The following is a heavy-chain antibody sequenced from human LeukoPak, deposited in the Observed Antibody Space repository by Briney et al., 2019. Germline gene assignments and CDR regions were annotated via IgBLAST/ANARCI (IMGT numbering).Heavy chain of an antibody. Sequence: PSETLSLTCNVSGGSISSYYWSWIRQPPGKGLEWIGYFYYTGNTNYNPSLKSRVTISVDTSKKQLSLKLTSVAAADTAVYYCAKEGLGPAGTWDYFDDWGQGTLVTVPS. V-gene: IGHV4-59*01. CDR2: FYYTGNT. D-gene: IGHD6-13*01. CDR1: GGSISSYY. CDR3: AKEGLGPAGTWDYFDD. J-gene: IGHJ4*02.